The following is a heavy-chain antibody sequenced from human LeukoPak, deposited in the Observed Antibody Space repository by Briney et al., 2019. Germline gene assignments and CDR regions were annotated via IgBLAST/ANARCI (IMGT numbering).Heavy chain of an antibody. CDR1: GYSISSGYY. D-gene: IGHD2-15*01. Sequence: PSETLSLTCTVSGYSISSGYYWGWIRRPPGRGLEWIGTIYHSASTYYNPSLKGRVTISVDTSKNQFSLKLSSVTAADTAVYYCATAHCSGGSCYPLYYYYMDVWGKGTTVTVSS. V-gene: IGHV4-38-2*02. CDR2: IYHSAST. CDR3: ATAHCSGGSCYPLYYYYMDV. J-gene: IGHJ6*03.